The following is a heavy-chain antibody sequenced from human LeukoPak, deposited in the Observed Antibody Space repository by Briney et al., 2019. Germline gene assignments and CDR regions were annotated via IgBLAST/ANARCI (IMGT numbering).Heavy chain of an antibody. J-gene: IGHJ4*02. CDR2: ISGSGGST. V-gene: IGHV3-23*01. D-gene: IGHD6-6*01. CDR3: AKDKLYSSSSPFDY. CDR1: GFTFSSYA. Sequence: PGGSLRLSCAASGFTFSSYAMSWVRQAPGKGLEWASAISGSGGSTYYADSVKGRFTISRDNSKNTLYLQMNSLRAEDTAVYYCAKDKLYSSSSPFDYWGQGTLVTVSS.